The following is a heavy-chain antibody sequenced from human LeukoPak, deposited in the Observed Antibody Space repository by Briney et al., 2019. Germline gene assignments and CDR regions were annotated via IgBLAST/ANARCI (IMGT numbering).Heavy chain of an antibody. CDR2: ISTSGYT. D-gene: IGHD6-6*01. V-gene: IGHV4-4*07. CDR1: GGSISSYF. J-gene: IGHJ4*02. CDR3: ARAGGSSTKIFDY. Sequence: PSETLSLTCTVSGGSISSYFWSWIRQPAGKGLEFIGRISTSGYTNYNPSLKSRVTMSLDTSKNQFSLKLSSVTAADTAVYYCARAGGSSTKIFDYWGQGTLVTVSS.